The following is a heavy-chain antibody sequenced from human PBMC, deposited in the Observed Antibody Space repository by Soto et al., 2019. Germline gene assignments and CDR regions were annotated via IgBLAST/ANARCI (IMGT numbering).Heavy chain of an antibody. Sequence: QVQLVQSGAEVKKPGASVKVSCKASGYTFTSYGISWVRQAPGQGLEWMGWISAYNGNTNYAQKLQGRVTMTTDPSTSTAYMELRSLRSDDTAVYYCARVPPPIRFGDQLGPGFDPWGQGTLVTVSS. D-gene: IGHD3-10*01. CDR3: ARVPPPIRFGDQLGPGFDP. V-gene: IGHV1-18*01. J-gene: IGHJ5*02. CDR2: ISAYNGNT. CDR1: GYTFTSYG.